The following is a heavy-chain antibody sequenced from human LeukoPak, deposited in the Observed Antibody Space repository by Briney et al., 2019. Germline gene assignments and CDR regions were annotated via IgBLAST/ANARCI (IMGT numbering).Heavy chain of an antibody. V-gene: IGHV4-59*08. J-gene: IGHJ4*02. D-gene: IGHD6-6*01. CDR2: IYYTGST. Sequence: SETLSLTCTVSGGSFSTYYWTWFRQPPGKELEWIGYIYYTGSTNCNPSLKSRVTISVDTSNYQFSLKLSSVTAADTAVYYCATIAGSSSYWGQGTLVTVSS. CDR3: ATIAGSSSY. CDR1: GGSFSTYY.